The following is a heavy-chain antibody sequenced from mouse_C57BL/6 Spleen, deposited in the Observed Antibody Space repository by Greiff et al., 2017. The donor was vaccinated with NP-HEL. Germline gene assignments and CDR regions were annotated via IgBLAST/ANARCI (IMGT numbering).Heavy chain of an antibody. CDR2: IDPSDSYS. V-gene: IGHV1-69*01. CDR1: GYTFTSYW. D-gene: IGHD2-2*01. J-gene: IGHJ4*01. Sequence: VKLQQPGAELVMPGASVKLSCKASGYTFTSYWMHWVKQRPGQGLEWIGEIDPSDSYSNYNQKFKGKSTLTVDKSSSTAYMQLSSLTSEDSAVYYCARGGEWLRGYYYAMDYWGQGTSVTISS. CDR3: ARGGEWLRGYYYAMDY.